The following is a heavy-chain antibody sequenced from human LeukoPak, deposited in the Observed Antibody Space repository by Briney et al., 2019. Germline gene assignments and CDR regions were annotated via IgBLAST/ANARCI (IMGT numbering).Heavy chain of an antibody. J-gene: IGHJ4*02. CDR1: GVSISSGGYY. Sequence: SETLSLTCTVSGVSISSGGYYWSWIRQHPGKGLEWIGYIFYSGSTYYNPSLKSRVTISVDTSKNQFSLKLSSVTAEDTAVYYCARERSGWRTFDYWGQGTLVTVSS. CDR3: ARERSGWRTFDY. V-gene: IGHV4-31*03. D-gene: IGHD6-19*01. CDR2: IFYSGST.